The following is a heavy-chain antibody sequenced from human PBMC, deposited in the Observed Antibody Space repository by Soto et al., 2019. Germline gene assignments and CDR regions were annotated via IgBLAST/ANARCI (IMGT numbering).Heavy chain of an antibody. CDR3: TREAVVAENWFDP. V-gene: IGHV1-3*01. CDR1: GYTFVDYA. CDR2: INPKTGNI. Sequence: QVRLVQSGAEVKRPGASVKVSCRASGYTFVDYALHWVRQAPGQGLEWVGWINPKTGNIKSSHKFEDRVSITMDTATSTAYMELSGLRSEDTAVYFCTREAVVAENWFDPWGQGTLVTVSS. J-gene: IGHJ5*02. D-gene: IGHD3-22*01.